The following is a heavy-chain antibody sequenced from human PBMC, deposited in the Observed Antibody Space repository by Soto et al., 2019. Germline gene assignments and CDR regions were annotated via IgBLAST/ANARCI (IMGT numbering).Heavy chain of an antibody. J-gene: IGHJ4*02. Sequence: PSETLSLTCTVSGGSISGYYWSWIRQPPGKGLEWIGYIYYSGTTSYNPSLNSRVTMSVDTSKNQLSLKLSSVTAADTAVYYCARRYGSCFDYWGQGTLVTVSS. D-gene: IGHD5-18*01. CDR2: IYYSGTT. CDR3: ARRYGSCFDY. V-gene: IGHV4-59*08. CDR1: GGSISGYY.